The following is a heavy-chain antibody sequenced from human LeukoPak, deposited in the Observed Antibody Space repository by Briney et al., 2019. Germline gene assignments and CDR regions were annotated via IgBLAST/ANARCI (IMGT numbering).Heavy chain of an antibody. CDR3: ARGRPPASAGPRDNDAFDI. CDR2: ISSSGNSI. CDR1: GFTFRIYS. D-gene: IGHD6-13*01. V-gene: IGHV3-48*04. Sequence: GGSLRLSCAASGFTFRIYSMNWVRQAPGKGLEWLSYISSSGNSIYAADSVKGRFTISRDNSKNSLYLQMNSLRVDDTALYYCARGRPPASAGPRDNDAFDIWGQRTMVTVSS. J-gene: IGHJ3*02.